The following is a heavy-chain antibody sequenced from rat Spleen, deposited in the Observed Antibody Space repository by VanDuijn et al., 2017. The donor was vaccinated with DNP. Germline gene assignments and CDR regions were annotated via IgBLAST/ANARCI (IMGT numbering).Heavy chain of an antibody. V-gene: IGHV3-1*01. Sequence: VQLQESGPGLVKPSQSLSLTCSVTGHSITIDYRWNWIRKFPGSEMEWIGHISYGGDARYNPSLKSRISISRDTSKNQFFLQLNSLATADTATYYCARLRLEWEVRAMDAWGQGTSVTVSS. J-gene: IGHJ4*01. CDR1: GHSITIDY. CDR2: ISYGGDA. D-gene: IGHD1-1*01. CDR3: ARLRLEWEVRAMDA.